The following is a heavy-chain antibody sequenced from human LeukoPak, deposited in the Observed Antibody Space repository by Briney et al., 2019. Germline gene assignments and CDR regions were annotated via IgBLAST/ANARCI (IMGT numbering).Heavy chain of an antibody. D-gene: IGHD5-24*01. Sequence: SETLSLTCSVSGYSVSSGHYWGWIRQPPGKGLEWIGNIYHSENTYYNPSLKSRVTISLDTSKNQFSLNLSSVTAADTAVYYCARGGRDGYPNFDYWGQGTLVTVSS. V-gene: IGHV4-38-2*02. CDR1: GYSVSSGHY. CDR2: IYHSENT. CDR3: ARGGRDGYPNFDY. J-gene: IGHJ4*02.